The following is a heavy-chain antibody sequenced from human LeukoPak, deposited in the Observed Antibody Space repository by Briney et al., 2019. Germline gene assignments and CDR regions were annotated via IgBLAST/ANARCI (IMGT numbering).Heavy chain of an antibody. Sequence: PGGSLRLSCAASGCTFTTYWMHWVRQAPGKGLVWVSRINGIGSSSNYADSVKGRFTISRDNARNTLYLQMNSLRAEDTALYYCARTSPTSHFDFWGQGTLVTVSS. CDR2: INGIGSSS. J-gene: IGHJ4*02. CDR3: ARTSPTSHFDF. CDR1: GCTFTTYW. V-gene: IGHV3-74*01. D-gene: IGHD3-16*01.